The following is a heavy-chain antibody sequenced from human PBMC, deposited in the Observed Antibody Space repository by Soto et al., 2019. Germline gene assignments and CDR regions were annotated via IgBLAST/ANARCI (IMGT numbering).Heavy chain of an antibody. J-gene: IGHJ6*02. CDR1: GFTFSSYG. CDR3: AKDSFYCSSTSCDYGMDV. V-gene: IGHV3-30*18. D-gene: IGHD2-2*01. Sequence: GGSLRLSCAASGFTFSSYGMHWVRQAPGKGLEWVAVISYDGSNKYYADSVKGRFTISRDNSKNTLYLQMNSLRAEDTAVYYCAKDSFYCSSTSCDYGMDVWGQGTTVTVSS. CDR2: ISYDGSNK.